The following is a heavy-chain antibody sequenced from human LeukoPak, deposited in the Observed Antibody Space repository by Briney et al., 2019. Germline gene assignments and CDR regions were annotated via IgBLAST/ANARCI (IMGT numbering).Heavy chain of an antibody. CDR3: AREGLDIVATIYYFDY. J-gene: IGHJ4*02. V-gene: IGHV4-4*07. Sequence: SETLSLTCTVSGGSISNHYWSWIRQPAGEGLEWIGRIHTSGRDYYNPSLKSRVTMSLDTSKNQFSLKLSSVTAADTAVYYCAREGLDIVATIYYFDYWGQGTLVTVSS. D-gene: IGHD5-12*01. CDR2: IHTSGRD. CDR1: GGSISNHY.